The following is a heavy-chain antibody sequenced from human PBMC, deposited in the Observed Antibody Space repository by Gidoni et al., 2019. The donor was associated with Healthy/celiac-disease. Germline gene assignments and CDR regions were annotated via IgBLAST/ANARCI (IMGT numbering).Heavy chain of an antibody. CDR2: IIPIFGTA. V-gene: IGHV1-69*06. CDR1: GGTFSSYA. CDR3: ASSPPRSYYDSSGYDY. D-gene: IGHD3-22*01. Sequence: QVQRVQSGAEVKKPGSSVKVSCKASGGTFSSYAISWVRQAPGQGLDWMGGIIPIFGTANYAQKFQGRVTITADKSTSTAYMELSSLRSEDTAVYYCASSPPRSYYDSSGYDYWGQGTLVTVLL. J-gene: IGHJ4*02.